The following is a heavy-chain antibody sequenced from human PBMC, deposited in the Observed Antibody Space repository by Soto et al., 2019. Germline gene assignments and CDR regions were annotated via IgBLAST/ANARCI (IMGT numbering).Heavy chain of an antibody. CDR3: ASRFSSSWSALDY. J-gene: IGHJ4*02. Sequence: HPGGSLRLSCAASGFTVSGNFMSWVRQAPGKGLEWVSIIYTGDSTYYADSVKGRFTISRDNSKNTLYLQMNSLRAEDSAVYYCASRFSSSWSALDYWGRGTLVTVSS. V-gene: IGHV3-53*01. CDR1: GFTVSGNF. CDR2: IYTGDST. D-gene: IGHD6-13*01.